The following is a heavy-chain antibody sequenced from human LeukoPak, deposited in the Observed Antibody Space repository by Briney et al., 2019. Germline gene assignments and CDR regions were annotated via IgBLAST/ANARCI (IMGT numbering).Heavy chain of an antibody. CDR3: ARDRLELRDAFDI. V-gene: IGHV1-2*02. CDR2: INPNSGGT. D-gene: IGHD1-7*01. Sequence: ASVKVSCKASGYTFTGYYMHWVGQAPGQGLEWMGWINPNSGGTNYAQKFQGRVTMTRDTSISTAYMELSRLRSDDTAVYYCARDRLELRDAFDIWGQGTMVTVSS. J-gene: IGHJ3*02. CDR1: GYTFTGYY.